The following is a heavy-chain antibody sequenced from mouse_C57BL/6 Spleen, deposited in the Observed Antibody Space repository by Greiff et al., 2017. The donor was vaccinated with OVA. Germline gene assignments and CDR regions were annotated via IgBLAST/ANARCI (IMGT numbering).Heavy chain of an antibody. D-gene: IGHD1-1*02. CDR1: GFTFSDYY. CDR2: ISNGGGST. V-gene: IGHV5-12*01. Sequence: EVKVVESGGGLVQPGGSLKLSCAASGFTFSDYYMYWVRQTPEKRLEWVAYISNGGGSTYYPDTVKGRFTISRDNAKNTLYLQMSRLKSEDTAMYYCARMGGNPVYLDYWGQGTTLTVSS. CDR3: ARMGGNPVYLDY. J-gene: IGHJ2*01.